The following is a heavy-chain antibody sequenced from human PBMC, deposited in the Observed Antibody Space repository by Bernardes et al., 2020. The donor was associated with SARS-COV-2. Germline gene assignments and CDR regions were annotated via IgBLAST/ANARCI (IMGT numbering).Heavy chain of an antibody. Sequence: GGSLRLSCAASAFTFDDYYITWIRQVPGKGLEWVSYISTGGTYTNYADSVKGRFTISRDSANNSVSLQMDSLRVEDTAVYYCARRAKGGLTPPGLDHWGRGALVTVSS. V-gene: IGHV3-11*03. CDR2: ISTGGTYT. J-gene: IGHJ4*02. CDR1: AFTFDDYY. CDR3: ARRAKGGLTPPGLDH. D-gene: IGHD2-15*01.